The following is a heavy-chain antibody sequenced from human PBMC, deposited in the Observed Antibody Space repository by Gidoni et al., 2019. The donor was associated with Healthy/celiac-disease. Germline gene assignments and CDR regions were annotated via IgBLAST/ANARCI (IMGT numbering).Heavy chain of an antibody. Sequence: QVQQVQSGAEVKKPGSSGKVSCKASGGTFSSYAISWVRQAPGQGLEWMGGIIPIFGTATYAQKFQGRVTITADESTSTAYMELSSLRSEDTAVYYCARASGYGDYLGEYDNWGQGTLVTVSS. V-gene: IGHV1-69*01. J-gene: IGHJ4*02. CDR2: IIPIFGTA. CDR3: ARASGYGDYLGEYDN. D-gene: IGHD4-17*01. CDR1: GGTFSSYA.